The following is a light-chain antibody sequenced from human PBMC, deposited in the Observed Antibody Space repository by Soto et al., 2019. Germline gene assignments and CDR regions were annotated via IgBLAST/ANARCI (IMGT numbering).Light chain of an antibody. CDR3: ETWDTNTRV. Sequence: QSVLTQSSSASASLGSSVKVTCTLSSGLSSYIIAWHQQQPGKAPRYLMKLEGSGIYKKGSGVPDRFSGSSSGADRYLTISNLQFEDEADYYCETWDTNTRVFGGGTKLTVL. V-gene: IGLV4-60*02. CDR1: SGLSSYI. J-gene: IGLJ2*01. CDR2: LEGSGIY.